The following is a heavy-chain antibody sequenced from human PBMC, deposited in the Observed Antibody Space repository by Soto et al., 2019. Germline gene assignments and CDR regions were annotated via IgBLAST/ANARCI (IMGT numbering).Heavy chain of an antibody. CDR3: AAARVMVYYYGMDV. Sequence: GASVKVSCKASGFTFTSSAVHWVRQARGQRLEWIGWIVVGSGNTNYAQKFQERVTITRDMSTSTAYMELSSLRSEDTAVYYCAAARVMVYYYGMDVWGQGTTVTVSS. CDR2: IVVGSGNT. J-gene: IGHJ6*02. D-gene: IGHD3-10*01. V-gene: IGHV1-58*01. CDR1: GFTFTSSA.